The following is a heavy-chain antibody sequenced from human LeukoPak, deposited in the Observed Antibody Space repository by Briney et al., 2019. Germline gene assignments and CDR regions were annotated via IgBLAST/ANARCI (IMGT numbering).Heavy chain of an antibody. D-gene: IGHD4-23*01. V-gene: IGHV1-18*01. J-gene: IGHJ4*02. Sequence: GASVKVSCKASGYTFTSYGISWVRQAPGQGLEWMGWISAYNGNTNYAQKLQGRVTTTTDTSTSTAYMELRSLRSDDTAVYYCASDLSFPTVVTRTVIDYWGQGTQVTVSS. CDR1: GYTFTSYG. CDR2: ISAYNGNT. CDR3: ASDLSFPTVVTRTVIDY.